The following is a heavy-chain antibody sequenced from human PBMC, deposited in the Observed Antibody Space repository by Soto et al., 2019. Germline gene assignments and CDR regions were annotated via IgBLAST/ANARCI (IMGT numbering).Heavy chain of an antibody. Sequence: WETLSLTCTVSGGSISSYYWSWIQQPPGKGLEWIGYIYYSGSTNYNPSLKSRVTISVDTSKNQFSLKLSSVTAADTAVYYCARDTLQTTVTTPYGMDVWGQGTTVTVSS. J-gene: IGHJ6*02. CDR1: GGSISSYY. CDR2: IYYSGST. V-gene: IGHV4-59*12. D-gene: IGHD4-17*01. CDR3: ARDTLQTTVTTPYGMDV.